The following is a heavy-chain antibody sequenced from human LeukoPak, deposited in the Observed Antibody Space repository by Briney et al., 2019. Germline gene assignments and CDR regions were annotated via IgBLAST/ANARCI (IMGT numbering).Heavy chain of an antibody. Sequence: SSVKVSCKASGYTFTGYYVHWVRQAPGQGLEWMGWINPNSGGTNYAQKFQGRVTMTRDTSISTAYMELSRLRSDDTAVYYCARGDHYDILTGYQTPSHLSDYWGQGTLVSDSS. D-gene: IGHD3-9*01. J-gene: IGHJ4*02. V-gene: IGHV1-2*02. CDR1: GYTFTGYY. CDR3: ARGDHYDILTGYQTPSHLSDY. CDR2: INPNSGGT.